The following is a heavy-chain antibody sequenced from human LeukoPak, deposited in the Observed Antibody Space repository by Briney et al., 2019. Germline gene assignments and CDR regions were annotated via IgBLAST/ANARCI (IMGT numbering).Heavy chain of an antibody. Sequence: PGGSLRLSCAASGFTFSDHYMDWVRQAPGKGLEWVGRIRNKAKSYITEYAASVRGRFSISRDDLRKSLYLQMHSLNTEDTAVYYCARDQEDYCDFSWFDPWGQGTLVTVSS. CDR2: IRNKAKSYIT. CDR3: ARDQEDYCDFSWFDP. D-gene: IGHD4-17*01. V-gene: IGHV3-72*01. CDR1: GFTFSDHY. J-gene: IGHJ5*02.